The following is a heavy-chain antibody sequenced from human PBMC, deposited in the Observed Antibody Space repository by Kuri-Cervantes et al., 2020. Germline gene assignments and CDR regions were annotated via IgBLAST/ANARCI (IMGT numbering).Heavy chain of an antibody. V-gene: IGHV1-46*01. Sequence: ASVKVSCKASGYTFTNYYMHWVRQAPGQGLEWMGIINPSAGSTSYAQKFQGRVSMTRDTSTSTVYMELSSLKSEDTAVYYCARWRADYGDAFDIWGQGTMVTVSS. D-gene: IGHD4-17*01. J-gene: IGHJ3*02. CDR2: INPSAGST. CDR1: GYTFTNYY. CDR3: ARWRADYGDAFDI.